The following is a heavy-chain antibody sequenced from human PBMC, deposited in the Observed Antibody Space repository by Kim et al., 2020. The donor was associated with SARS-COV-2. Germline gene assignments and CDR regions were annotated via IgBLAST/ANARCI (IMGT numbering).Heavy chain of an antibody. CDR2: IYYSGST. CDR3: ARDRKYTKGAAAGKGYYGRDV. D-gene: IGHD6-13*01. J-gene: IGHJ6*02. Sequence: SETLSLTCTVSGGSISSYYWSWIRQPPGKGLEWIGYIYYSGSTNYNPSLKSRVTISVDTSKNQFSLKLSSVTAADTAVYYCARDRKYTKGAAAGKGYYGRDVWGQGTTVTVSS. CDR1: GGSISSYY. V-gene: IGHV4-59*13.